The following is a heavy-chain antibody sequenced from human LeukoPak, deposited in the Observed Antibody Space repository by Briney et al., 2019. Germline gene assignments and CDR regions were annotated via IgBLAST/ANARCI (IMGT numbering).Heavy chain of an antibody. J-gene: IGHJ4*02. CDR2: IYYSGST. D-gene: IGHD2-21*02. V-gene: IGHV4-59*01. Sequence: PSETLSLTCTVSGGSISGFDWSWIRQPPGKGLEWIGYIYYSGSTNYNPSLKSRVTMSVHTSKNQFSLKLTSVTAADTAVYYCARCPYCGVDCYYDYWGQGTLVTVSS. CDR1: GGSISGFD. CDR3: ARCPYCGVDCYYDY.